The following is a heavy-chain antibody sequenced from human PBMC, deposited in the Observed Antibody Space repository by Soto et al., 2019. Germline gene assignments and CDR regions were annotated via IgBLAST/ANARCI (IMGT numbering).Heavy chain of an antibody. Sequence: GGSLRLSCAASGFTFSSYAMSWVRQAPGKGLEWVSAISGSGGSTYYADSVKGRFTISRDNSKNTLYLQMNSLRAEDTSVYYCAKDQRAAVAGPLDYWGQGTLVTVSS. CDR2: ISGSGGST. J-gene: IGHJ4*02. CDR3: AKDQRAAVAGPLDY. CDR1: GFTFSSYA. V-gene: IGHV3-23*01. D-gene: IGHD6-19*01.